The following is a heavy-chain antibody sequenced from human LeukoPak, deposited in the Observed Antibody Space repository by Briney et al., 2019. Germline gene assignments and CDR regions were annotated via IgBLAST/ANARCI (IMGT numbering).Heavy chain of an antibody. J-gene: IGHJ3*02. CDR2: ISYDGINK. V-gene: IGHV3-30*04. D-gene: IGHD6-13*01. Sequence: GGSLRLSCAASGFTYSSYAMYWIRQAPGKGLDWVAVISYDGINKYYADSVKGRFTISRDNAKNSLYLQMNSLRAEDTALYYCGSLDSRADGSSRWGPVDMWGQGTMVTVTS. CDR3: GSLDSRADGSSRWGPVDM. CDR1: GFTYSSYA.